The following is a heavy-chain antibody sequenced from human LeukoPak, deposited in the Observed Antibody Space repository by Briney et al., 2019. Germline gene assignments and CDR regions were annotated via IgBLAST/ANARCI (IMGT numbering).Heavy chain of an antibody. CDR1: GFTFSNYN. D-gene: IGHD3-22*01. CDR2: ISSSSSTI. V-gene: IGHV3-48*01. Sequence: GGSLRLSCAASGFTFSNYNINWVRQAPGKGLEWVSYISSSSSTIYYADSVRGRFTISRDNSKNTAYLQMNSLRAEDTGVYFCAKGAEEGVVITPVYYYYMDVWGKGTTVTISS. CDR3: AKGAEEGVVITPVYYYYMDV. J-gene: IGHJ6*03.